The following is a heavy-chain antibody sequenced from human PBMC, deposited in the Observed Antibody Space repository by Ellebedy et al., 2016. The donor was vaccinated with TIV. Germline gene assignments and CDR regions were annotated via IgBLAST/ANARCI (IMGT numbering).Heavy chain of an antibody. CDR1: GFTFSSYA. Sequence: PGGSLRLSCAASGFTFSSYAMSWVRQAPGKGLEWVSTISGSGDSTYYADSVNGRFTISRDNSKNTLYLQMNSLRAEDTAVYYCARGSYGDYEEVLDYWGQGTLVTVSS. CDR2: ISGSGDST. D-gene: IGHD4-17*01. V-gene: IGHV3-23*01. CDR3: ARGSYGDYEEVLDY. J-gene: IGHJ4*02.